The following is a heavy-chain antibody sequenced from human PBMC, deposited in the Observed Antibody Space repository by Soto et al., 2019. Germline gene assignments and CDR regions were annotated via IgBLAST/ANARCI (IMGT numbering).Heavy chain of an antibody. V-gene: IGHV3-23*01. CDR3: AKGRYSGTYYPGY. CDR2: ISGSGGST. Sequence: PGGSLRLSXAASGFTFSSYAMNWVRQAPGKGLEWVSAISGSGGSTYYADSVKGRFTISRDKSKNTLYLQMNSLRAEDTAVYYCAKGRYSGTYYPGYWGRGTLVTVSS. J-gene: IGHJ4*02. D-gene: IGHD1-26*01. CDR1: GFTFSSYA.